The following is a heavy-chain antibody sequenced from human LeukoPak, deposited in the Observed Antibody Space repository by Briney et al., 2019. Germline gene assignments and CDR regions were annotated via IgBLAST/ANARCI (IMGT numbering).Heavy chain of an antibody. Sequence: GGSLRLSCAASGFTFNSYAMSWVRQAPGKGLEWVSAISGRGDSTYFAASVKGRFTISRDNSKNTLYLQMNSLRAEDTAVYYCAKAGGLMVYARELIDQWGQGTLVTVSS. D-gene: IGHD2-8*01. CDR3: AKAGGLMVYARELIDQ. CDR1: GFTFNSYA. V-gene: IGHV3-23*01. CDR2: ISGRGDST. J-gene: IGHJ4*02.